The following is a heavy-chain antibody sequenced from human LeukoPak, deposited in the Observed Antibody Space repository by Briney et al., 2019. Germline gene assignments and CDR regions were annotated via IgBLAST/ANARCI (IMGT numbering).Heavy chain of an antibody. CDR2: IIPIFGTA. CDR3: ATRPPSETYYGVLDY. J-gene: IGHJ4*02. Sequence: SVNVSCKASGGTFSSYAISWVRQAPGQGLEWMGGIIPIFGTANYAQKFQGRVTITTDESTSTAYMELSSLRSEDTAVYYCATRPPSETYYGVLDYWGQGTLVTVSS. CDR1: GGTFSSYA. V-gene: IGHV1-69*05. D-gene: IGHD3-16*01.